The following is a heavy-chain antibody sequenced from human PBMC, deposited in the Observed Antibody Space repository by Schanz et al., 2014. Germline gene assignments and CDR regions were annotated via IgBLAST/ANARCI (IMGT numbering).Heavy chain of an antibody. V-gene: IGHV1-2*02. CDR2: MNPNSGET. CDR1: GYTFTNYG. D-gene: IGHD5-12*01. Sequence: QVQLVQSGAEVKKPGASVKVSCKASGYTFTNYGISWVRQAPGQGLEWMGWMNPNSGETNYEQKFKGRVTLTSDTSISTAFMELSGLTSDDTATYFCARARYTGYDCSGYWGQGTLLIVSS. CDR3: ARARYTGYDCSGY. J-gene: IGHJ4*02.